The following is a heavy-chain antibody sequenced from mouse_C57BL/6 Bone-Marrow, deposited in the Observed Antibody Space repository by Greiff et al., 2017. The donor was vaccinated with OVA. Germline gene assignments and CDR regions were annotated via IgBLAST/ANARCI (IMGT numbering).Heavy chain of an antibody. J-gene: IGHJ4*01. D-gene: IGHD1-1*01. V-gene: IGHV14-3*01. CDR2: IDPANDNT. CDR3: ARGSCGSSFYAMDD. Sequence: EVQLQQSVAELVRPGASVKLSCTASGFNIKNTYMPWVKQRPEQGLEWIGRIDPANDNTKYAPKFKGKGTMTADTSTNTVYLQLSSLSSEDTAIYCCARGSCGSSFYAMDDWGQGTSVTVSS. CDR1: GFNIKNTY.